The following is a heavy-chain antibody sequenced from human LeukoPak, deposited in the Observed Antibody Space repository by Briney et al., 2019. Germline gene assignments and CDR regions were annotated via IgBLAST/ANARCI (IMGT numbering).Heavy chain of an antibody. V-gene: IGHV4-39*01. CDR1: GGSISSSSYY. CDR3: ARLGYSSGWYGGNWFDP. J-gene: IGHJ5*02. Sequence: SETLSLTCTVSGGSISSSSYYWGWVRQPPGKGLERIGSIYYSGSTYYNPSLKSRVTISVDTSKNQFSPKLSSVTAADTAVYYCARLGYSSGWYGGNWFDPWGQGTLVTVSS. CDR2: IYYSGST. D-gene: IGHD6-19*01.